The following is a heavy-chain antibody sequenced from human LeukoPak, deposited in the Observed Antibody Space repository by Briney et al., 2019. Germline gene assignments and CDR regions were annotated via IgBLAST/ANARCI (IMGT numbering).Heavy chain of an antibody. D-gene: IGHD1-26*01. Sequence: ASVKVSCKASGGTFSSYAISWVRQAPGQGLEWMGGIIPIFGTANYAQKFQGRVTITTDESTSTAYMELSSLRSEDTAVYYCARDIRIVGATLYFDYWGQGTLVTVSS. CDR3: ARDIRIVGATLYFDY. CDR1: GGTFSSYA. CDR2: IIPIFGTA. V-gene: IGHV1-69*05. J-gene: IGHJ4*02.